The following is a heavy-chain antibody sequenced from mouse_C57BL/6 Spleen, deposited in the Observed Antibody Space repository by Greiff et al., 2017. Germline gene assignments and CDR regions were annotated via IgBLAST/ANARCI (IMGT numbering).Heavy chain of an antibody. CDR2: IYWDDDK. D-gene: IGHD5-5*01. CDR1: GFSLSTSGMG. V-gene: IGHV8-12*01. Sequence: QVTLKESGPGILQSSQTLSLTCSFSGFSLSTSGMGVSWIRQPSGKGLEWLAHIYWDDDKRYNPSLKSRLTISKDTSRNQVFLKITSVDTADTATYYCARLPYYYAMDYWGQGTSVTVSS. J-gene: IGHJ4*01. CDR3: ARLPYYYAMDY.